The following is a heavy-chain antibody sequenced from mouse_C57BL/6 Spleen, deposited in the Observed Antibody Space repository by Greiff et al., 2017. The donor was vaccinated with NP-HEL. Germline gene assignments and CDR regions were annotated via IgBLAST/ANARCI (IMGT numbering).Heavy chain of an antibody. Sequence: VQLQQSGAELVRPGTSVKVSCKASGYAFTNYLIEWVKQRPGQGLEWIGVINPGSGGTNYNEKFKGKATLTADKSSSTAYMQLSSLTSEDSAVYFCARGKDLDDDWFAYWGQGTLVTVSA. CDR1: GYAFTNYL. V-gene: IGHV1-54*01. J-gene: IGHJ3*01. CDR2: INPGSGGT. CDR3: ARGKDLDDDWFAY.